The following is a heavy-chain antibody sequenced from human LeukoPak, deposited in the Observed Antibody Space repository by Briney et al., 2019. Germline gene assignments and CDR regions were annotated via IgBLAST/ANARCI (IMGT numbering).Heavy chain of an antibody. CDR2: IRYDGSNK. Sequence: GGSLRLSCAASGFTFSSYGMHWVRQAPGKGLEWEAFIRYDGSNKYYADSVKGRFTISRDNSKNTLYLQMNSLRAEDTAVYYCAKDAHMYSMSSFDYWGQGTLVTVSS. CDR3: AKDAHMYSMSSFDY. CDR1: GFTFSSYG. D-gene: IGHD6-13*01. V-gene: IGHV3-30*02. J-gene: IGHJ4*02.